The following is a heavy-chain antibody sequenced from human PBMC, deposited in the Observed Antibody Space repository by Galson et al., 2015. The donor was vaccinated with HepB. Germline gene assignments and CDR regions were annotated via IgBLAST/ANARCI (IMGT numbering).Heavy chain of an antibody. CDR1: GFSLSTSGMC. J-gene: IGHJ4*02. CDR2: IDWDDDK. CDR3: ARSRNYYGSGSYGYYFAY. D-gene: IGHD3-10*01. V-gene: IGHV2-70*01. Sequence: PALVKPTQTLTLTCTFSGFSLSTSGMCVSWIRQPPGKALEWLALIDWDDDKYYCTSLKTRLTISKDTSKNQVVLTMTNMDPVDTATYYCARSRNYYGSGSYGYYFAYWGQGTLVTVSP.